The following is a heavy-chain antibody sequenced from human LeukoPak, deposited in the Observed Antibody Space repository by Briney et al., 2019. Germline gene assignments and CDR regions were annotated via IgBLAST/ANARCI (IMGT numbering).Heavy chain of an antibody. D-gene: IGHD3-22*01. V-gene: IGHV1-18*01. CDR1: GYTFTSYG. CDR3: ARGYYYDSSGYNYYYYGMDV. J-gene: IGHJ6*02. Sequence: ASVKVSCKASGYTFTSYGISWVRQAPGQGLEWMGWISAYNGNTNYAQKLQGRVTMTTDTSTSTAYMELRSLRSDDTDVYYCARGYYYDSSGYNYYYYGMDVWGQGTTVTVSS. CDR2: ISAYNGNT.